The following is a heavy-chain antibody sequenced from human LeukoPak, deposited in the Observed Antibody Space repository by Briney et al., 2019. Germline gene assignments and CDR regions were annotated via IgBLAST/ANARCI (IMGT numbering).Heavy chain of an antibody. Sequence: GGSLRLSCAASGFTFSSHAMSWVRQAPGKGLEWVSAISGSGGSTYYADSVKGRFTISRDNSKNTPYLQMNSLRAEDTAVYYCAKDNMGIAAADPFDYWGQGTLVTVSS. CDR2: ISGSGGST. CDR1: GFTFSSHA. D-gene: IGHD6-13*01. CDR3: AKDNMGIAAADPFDY. J-gene: IGHJ4*02. V-gene: IGHV3-23*01.